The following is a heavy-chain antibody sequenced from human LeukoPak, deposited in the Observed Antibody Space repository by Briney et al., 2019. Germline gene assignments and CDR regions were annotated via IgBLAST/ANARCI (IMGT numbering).Heavy chain of an antibody. CDR3: ASPAITGTTGY. Sequence: GGSLRLSCAASGFTVSSNCMNWVRQAPGKGLEWVSVIYSGGGTYYADSVKGRFTISRGNSRNTMYLQMNSLRAEDAAVYYCASPAITGTTGYWGQGTLVTVSS. V-gene: IGHV3-66*01. J-gene: IGHJ4*02. D-gene: IGHD1-20*01. CDR1: GFTVSSNC. CDR2: IYSGGGT.